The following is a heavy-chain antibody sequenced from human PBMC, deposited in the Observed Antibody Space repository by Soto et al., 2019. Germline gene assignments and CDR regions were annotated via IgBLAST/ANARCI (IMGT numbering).Heavy chain of an antibody. CDR3: ARGYNWNDGRGNAFDI. CDR2: INPNSGGT. CDR1: GYTFTGYY. D-gene: IGHD1-1*01. V-gene: IGHV1-2*04. J-gene: IGHJ3*02. Sequence: ASVKVSCKASGYTFTGYYMHWVRQAPGQGLEWMGWINPNSGGTNYAQKFQGWVTMTRGTSISTAYMELSRLRSDDTAVYYCARGYNWNDGRGNAFDIWGQGTMVTVSS.